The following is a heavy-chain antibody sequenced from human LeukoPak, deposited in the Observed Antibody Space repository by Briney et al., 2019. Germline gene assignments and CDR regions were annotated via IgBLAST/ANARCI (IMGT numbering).Heavy chain of an antibody. J-gene: IGHJ4*02. Sequence: GGSLRLSCAASGLSFINAWMRWVRQAPGKGLEWVGRIKSKTDGGTTDYAAPVKGRFTISRDASKNKLYLQMNSLKTEGTAVYSCTTDSVDYWGQGTLVTVSS. CDR2: IKSKTDGGTT. CDR3: TTDSVDY. CDR1: GLSFINAW. V-gene: IGHV3-15*01.